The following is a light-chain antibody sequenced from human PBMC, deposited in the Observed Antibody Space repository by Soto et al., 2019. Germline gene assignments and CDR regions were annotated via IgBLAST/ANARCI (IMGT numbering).Light chain of an antibody. CDR2: DAS. CDR1: QGISSA. Sequence: AIQLTQSPSSLSASVGDRVTITCRASQGISSALAWYQHKPGKAPKLLIYDASSLESGVPSRFSGSGSGTDFTLTISSLQPEDFATYYCQHFNSYLTFGGGTKVEIK. CDR3: QHFNSYLT. J-gene: IGKJ4*01. V-gene: IGKV1-13*02.